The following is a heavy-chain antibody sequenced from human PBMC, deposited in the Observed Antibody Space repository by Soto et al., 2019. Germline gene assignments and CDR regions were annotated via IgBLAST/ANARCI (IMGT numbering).Heavy chain of an antibody. D-gene: IGHD3-10*01. CDR3: ARRASGSYFDY. V-gene: IGHV3-23*01. J-gene: IGHJ4*02. Sequence: GGSLRLSCAASGFTFSSYAMNWVRQAPGKGLEWVSVISGSGDSTYYADSVKGRFTISRDNSKNTLYLQVNSLRAEDTAVYYCARRASGSYFDYWGQGTLVTVSS. CDR2: ISGSGDST. CDR1: GFTFSSYA.